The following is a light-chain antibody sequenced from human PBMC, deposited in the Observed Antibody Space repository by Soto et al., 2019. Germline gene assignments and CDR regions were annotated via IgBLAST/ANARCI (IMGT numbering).Light chain of an antibody. J-gene: IGKJ2*01. CDR2: DAS. Sequence: ETVLTQSPATLSLSPGERATLSCRASQSVSSSLAWYQHKPGQAPRLLIYDASNMATGIPARFSGSGSGTDFPLTISRLEPEDFAVYYCQQRSDSYTFGQGTKLELK. CDR3: QQRSDSYT. CDR1: QSVSSS. V-gene: IGKV3-11*01.